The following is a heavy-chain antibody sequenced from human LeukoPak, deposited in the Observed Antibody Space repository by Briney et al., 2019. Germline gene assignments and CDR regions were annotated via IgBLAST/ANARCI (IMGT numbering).Heavy chain of an antibody. J-gene: IGHJ4*02. Sequence: ASAKVSSKVSGYTLTELSMYWVRQAPRKGLEWMGGFYPEDGETIYVQKLQGRVTITEETSTDTAYMELSSVGSEGTAVYECATDPRADGCGSTSCYRGYWGEGTLVTVSS. D-gene: IGHD2-2*02. CDR3: ATDPRADGCGSTSCYRGY. V-gene: IGHV1-24*01. CDR1: GYTLTELS. CDR2: FYPEDGET.